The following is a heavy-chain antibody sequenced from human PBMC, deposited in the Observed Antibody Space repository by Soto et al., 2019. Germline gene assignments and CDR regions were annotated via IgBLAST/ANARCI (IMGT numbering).Heavy chain of an antibody. CDR1: AFTFSTYW. CDR3: TTDGAQIVLMDS. CDR2: IDSDGSRT. V-gene: IGHV3-15*06. Sequence: GGSLRLSCATSAFTFSTYWMHWVRQVSGKGLVWVSSIDSDGSRTKYAAPVRGRFTISRDDSKDTLYLQMNSLKTEDTAVYYCTTDGAQIVLMDSWGQGTLVTVSS. D-gene: IGHD2-8*01. J-gene: IGHJ4*02.